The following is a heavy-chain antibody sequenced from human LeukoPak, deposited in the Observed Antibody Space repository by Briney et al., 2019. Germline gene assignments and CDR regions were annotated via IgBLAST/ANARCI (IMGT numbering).Heavy chain of an antibody. V-gene: IGHV3-48*04. D-gene: IGHD2-21*02. CDR1: GFTFNSYS. CDR3: ARGGDWRLGRGYYYYYMDV. J-gene: IGHJ6*03. CDR2: ISSSGSTI. Sequence: QSGGSLRLSCTASGFTFNSYSMNWVRQAPGKGLEWVSYISSSGSTIYYADSVKGRFTISRDNAKNSLYLQMNSLRAEDTAVYYCARGGDWRLGRGYYYYYMDVWGKGTTVTVSS.